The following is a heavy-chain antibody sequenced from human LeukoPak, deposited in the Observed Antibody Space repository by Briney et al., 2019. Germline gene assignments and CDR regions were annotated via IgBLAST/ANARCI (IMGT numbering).Heavy chain of an antibody. CDR1: GGSFSGYY. CDR3: AREARRAYTNLNWFDP. J-gene: IGHJ5*02. D-gene: IGHD4-11*01. CDR2: INHSGST. Sequence: SETLSLTCAVYGGSFSGYYWSWIRQPPGKGLEWIGEINHSGSTNYNPSLKSRVTISVDTSKNQFSLKPSSVTAADTAVYYCAREARRAYTNLNWFDPWGQGTLVTVSS. V-gene: IGHV4-34*01.